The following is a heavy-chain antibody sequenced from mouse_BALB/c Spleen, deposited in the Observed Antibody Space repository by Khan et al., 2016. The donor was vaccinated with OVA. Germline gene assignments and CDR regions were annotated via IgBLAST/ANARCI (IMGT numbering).Heavy chain of an antibody. CDR2: IRSDGNT. J-gene: IGHJ3*01. CDR3: AIIFYGYDWFAY. V-gene: IGHV2-3*01. Sequence: QVQLKESGPGLVAPSQSLSITCTVSGSSSTSYGVSWARQTPGKGLEWRGVIRSDGNTNYHTSPKSRLTITTDNSTNQLLLKLNSLHADDTATYDCAIIFYGYDWFAYWGQGTLVTVSA. D-gene: IGHD2-2*01. CDR1: GSSSTSYG.